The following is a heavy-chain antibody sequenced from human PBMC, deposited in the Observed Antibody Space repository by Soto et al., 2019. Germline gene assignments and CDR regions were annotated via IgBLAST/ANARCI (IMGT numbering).Heavy chain of an antibody. CDR2: FDPEDGET. J-gene: IGHJ3*02. CDR1: GYTLTELS. D-gene: IGHD3-9*01. CDR3: ATAGPDVLRYFDWLLLRKNDAFDI. V-gene: IGHV1-24*01. Sequence: GASVKVSCKVSGYTLTELSMHWVRQAPGKGLEWMGGFDPEDGETIYAQKFQGRVTMTEDTSTHTAYMELSSLRSEDTAVYYCATAGPDVLRYFDWLLLRKNDAFDIWGQGTMVTVSS.